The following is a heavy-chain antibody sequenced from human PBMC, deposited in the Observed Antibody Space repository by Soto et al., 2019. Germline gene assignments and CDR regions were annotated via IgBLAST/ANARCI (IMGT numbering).Heavy chain of an antibody. CDR2: IHYTGRT. Sequence: PSETLSLTCTVSGVSINTYYWTWMRQPPGKELEWIGYIHYTGRTNKNPSLKSRVTMSVDTSKNQFSLKLNSVTAADTAVYYCARDLVVGGFFDPWGQGTLVTVSS. CDR1: GVSINTYY. CDR3: ARDLVVGGFFDP. J-gene: IGHJ5*02. V-gene: IGHV4-59*01. D-gene: IGHD3-10*01.